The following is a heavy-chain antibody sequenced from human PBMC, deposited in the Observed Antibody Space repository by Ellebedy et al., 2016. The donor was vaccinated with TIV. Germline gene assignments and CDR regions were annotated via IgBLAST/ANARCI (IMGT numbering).Heavy chain of an antibody. Sequence: MPSETLSLTCAVYGWSFSGYFLSWIRQPPGKGLEWIGAINHRGSTNYNASLKSRVTISVDTSNRQFSLRLTSVTAADTAVYYCARVRPLQFLGEAYFDYWGQGTLVTVSS. J-gene: IGHJ4*02. CDR3: ARVRPLQFLGEAYFDY. CDR1: GWSFSGYF. CDR2: INHRGST. D-gene: IGHD3-3*01. V-gene: IGHV4-34*01.